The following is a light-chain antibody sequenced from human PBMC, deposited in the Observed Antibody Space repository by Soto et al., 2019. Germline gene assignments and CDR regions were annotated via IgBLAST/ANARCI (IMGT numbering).Light chain of an antibody. Sequence: EIVMTQSPATLSVSPGERATLSCRASQSVGSNLAWYQQKPGQAPRLLIYGASTRATGIPARFSGSGSGAEFTLTISGLQSEDFAIYFCLQYNTWPPYRTFGRGTKVELK. V-gene: IGKV3-15*01. J-gene: IGKJ4*02. CDR1: QSVGSN. CDR2: GAS. CDR3: LQYNTWPPYRT.